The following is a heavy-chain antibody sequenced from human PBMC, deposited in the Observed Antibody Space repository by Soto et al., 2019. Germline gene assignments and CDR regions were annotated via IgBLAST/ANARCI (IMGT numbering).Heavy chain of an antibody. CDR3: ARDGQYRTDGFDI. D-gene: IGHD5-12*01. CDR1: GFTFSSHG. V-gene: IGHV3-23*01. CDR2: LSRGGGST. Sequence: EAQLLESGGGSVQPGGSLRLSCAASGFTFSSHGMSWIRQAPWKGLEWISGLSRGGGSTYYVDSVKGRFTISRDNAKNTLDLIMKSLRVEDTALYYCARDGQYRTDGFDIWGQGTMVTVSS. J-gene: IGHJ3*02.